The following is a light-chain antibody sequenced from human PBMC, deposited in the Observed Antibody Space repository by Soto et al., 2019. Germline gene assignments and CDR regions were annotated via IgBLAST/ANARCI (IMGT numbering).Light chain of an antibody. V-gene: IGLV1-51*01. J-gene: IGLJ2*01. CDR2: DNN. CDR1: SSNIGNKY. CDR3: GTWDSSLSAGV. Sequence: QAVLTHPPSVSAAPGQEVTISCSGSSSNIGNKYVSWYQQLPGTAPKLLIYDNNKRPSGIPDRFSGSKSGTSATLGITGLQTGDEADYYCGTWDSSLSAGVFGGGTQLTVL.